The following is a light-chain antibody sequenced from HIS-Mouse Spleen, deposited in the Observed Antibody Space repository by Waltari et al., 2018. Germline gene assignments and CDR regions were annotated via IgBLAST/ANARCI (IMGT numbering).Light chain of an antibody. CDR1: QDISNY. CDR2: DAS. J-gene: IGKJ4*01. Sequence: DIQMTQSPSSLSASVGDSVTITCQASQDISNYLNWNQQRPGKAPKLLIYDASNLETGVPSRFSGSGAVTDFTFTISSLQPEDIATYYCQQYDNLLTFGGGTKVEIK. CDR3: QQYDNLLT. V-gene: IGKV1-33*01.